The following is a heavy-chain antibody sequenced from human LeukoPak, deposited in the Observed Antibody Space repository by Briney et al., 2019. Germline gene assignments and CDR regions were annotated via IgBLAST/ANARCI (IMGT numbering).Heavy chain of an antibody. Sequence: GGSLRLSCAASGFTFISYAMSWVRQAPGKGLEWVSAISASGGSTYYADSVKGRFTISRDNSKNMLYLQMNSLRAEDTAVYYCAKGDIVVVPAALDYWGQGTLVTVSS. D-gene: IGHD2-2*01. CDR1: GFTFISYA. CDR2: ISASGGST. J-gene: IGHJ4*02. V-gene: IGHV3-23*01. CDR3: AKGDIVVVPAALDY.